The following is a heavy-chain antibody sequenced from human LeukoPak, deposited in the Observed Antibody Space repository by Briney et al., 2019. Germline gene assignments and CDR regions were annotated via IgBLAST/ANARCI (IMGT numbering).Heavy chain of an antibody. J-gene: IGHJ6*02. CDR1: GFTVSSNY. CDR3: TTDRTGLAVAATVYYYYYGMDV. CDR2: IYSGGST. V-gene: IGHV3-53*01. Sequence: GGSLRLSCAVSGFTVSSNYMSWVRQAPGKGLEWVSVIYSGGSTYYADSVKGRFTISRDNSKNTLYLQMNSLRAEDTAVYYCTTDRTGLAVAATVYYYYYGMDVWGQGTTVTVSS. D-gene: IGHD6-19*01.